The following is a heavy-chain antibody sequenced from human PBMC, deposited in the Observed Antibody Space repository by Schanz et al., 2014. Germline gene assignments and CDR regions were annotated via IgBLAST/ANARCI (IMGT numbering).Heavy chain of an antibody. Sequence: EGQLLESGGGLIQPGGSLRLSCAVSGFTVSSNHMSWVRQAPGKGLEWVSSISSSGSYIHYADSVKGRFTISRDNAKNSLYLQMNSLRTEDTAVYYCASPSGYSDYGTYFDFWGQGTLVTVSS. J-gene: IGHJ4*02. CDR2: ISSSGSYI. V-gene: IGHV3-21*01. D-gene: IGHD5-12*01. CDR1: GFTVSSNH. CDR3: ASPSGYSDYGTYFDF.